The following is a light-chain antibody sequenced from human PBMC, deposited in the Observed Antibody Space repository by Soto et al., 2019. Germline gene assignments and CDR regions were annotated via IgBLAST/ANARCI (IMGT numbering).Light chain of an antibody. CDR2: EVN. CDR1: NSDVGGYNY. J-gene: IGLJ1*01. Sequence: QSALTQPPSASGSPGQSVTISCTGTNSDVGGYNYVSWYQQYPGKAPKLIIYEVNERPSGVPDRFSGSKSGNTASLTVSALQTADEADYYCSSYAGSNWYVFGTGTKLTVL. V-gene: IGLV2-8*01. CDR3: SSYAGSNWYV.